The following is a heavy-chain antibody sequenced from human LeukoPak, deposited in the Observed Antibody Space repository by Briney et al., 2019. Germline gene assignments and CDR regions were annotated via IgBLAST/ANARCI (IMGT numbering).Heavy chain of an antibody. CDR2: IWYDGSNK. V-gene: IGHV3-33*06. D-gene: IGHD3-3*01. J-gene: IGHJ4*02. Sequence: PGGSLRLSCAASGFTFSSYGMHWVRQAPGKGLEWVAVIWYDGSNKYYADSVKGRFTISRDTSNNTLYLQMNRLRAEATALYSWAKQGVLRFLEWSPLDYWGQGTLVTVSS. CDR3: AKQGVLRFLEWSPLDY. CDR1: GFTFSSYG.